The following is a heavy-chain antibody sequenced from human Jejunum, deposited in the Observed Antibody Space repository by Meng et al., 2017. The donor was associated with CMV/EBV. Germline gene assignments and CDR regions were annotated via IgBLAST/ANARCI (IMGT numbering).Heavy chain of an antibody. CDR1: DGSISRYY. CDR2: IHTSGTT. Sequence: QVRLQESGQGLVKPSETLSLTCTVSDGSISRYYWSWIRQSAGKGLEWIGRIHTSGTTNYNPSLKSRVTLSLDTSKDQFSLKLTSVTAADTAVYYCAREKSSCTSSTCYGVDSWGQGTLVTVSS. J-gene: IGHJ4*02. D-gene: IGHD2-2*01. CDR3: AREKSSCTSSTCYGVDS. V-gene: IGHV4-4*07.